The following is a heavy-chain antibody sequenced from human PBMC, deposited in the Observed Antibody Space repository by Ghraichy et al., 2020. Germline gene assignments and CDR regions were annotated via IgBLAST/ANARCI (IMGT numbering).Heavy chain of an antibody. Sequence: GESLNISCAASGLIFTNAWMSWVRQAPGKGLEWVGRIKSKTDGGTTDYAAPVKGRFTISRDDSKNTVYLQMNSLRIEDTAVYYCTTGGGSITAAGTPFDYWGQGTLVTVSS. CDR2: IKSKTDGGTT. CDR1: GLIFTNAW. D-gene: IGHD6-13*01. CDR3: TTGGGSITAAGTPFDY. J-gene: IGHJ4*02. V-gene: IGHV3-15*01.